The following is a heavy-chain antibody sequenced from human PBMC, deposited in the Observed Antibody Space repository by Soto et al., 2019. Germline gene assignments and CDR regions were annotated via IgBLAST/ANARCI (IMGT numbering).Heavy chain of an antibody. D-gene: IGHD2-15*01. CDR3: AEASVEVGLTYWYFDL. CDR2: ISGSGGST. J-gene: IGHJ2*01. V-gene: IGHV3-23*01. Sequence: EVQLLESGGGLVQPGGSLRLSCAASGFTFSSYAMSWVRQAPGKGLEWVSAISGSGGSTYYADSVKGRFTIDRDNSENVMYMQMNSLVAEDTAVHYCAEASVEVGLTYWYFDLWGRGTLVTVS. CDR1: GFTFSSYA.